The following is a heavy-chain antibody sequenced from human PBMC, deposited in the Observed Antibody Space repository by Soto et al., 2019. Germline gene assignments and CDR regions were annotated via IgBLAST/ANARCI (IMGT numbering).Heavy chain of an antibody. CDR2: IWYDGSNK. D-gene: IGHD3-3*01. Sequence: QVQLVESGGGVVQPGRSLRLSCAASGFTFSSYGMHWVRQAPGKGLEWVAVIWYDGSNKYYADSVKGRFTISRDNSKNTLYLQMNSLRAEDTAGYYCARDGPITIFGVVLNWFDPWGQGTLVTVSS. CDR3: ARDGPITIFGVVLNWFDP. J-gene: IGHJ5*02. V-gene: IGHV3-33*01. CDR1: GFTFSSYG.